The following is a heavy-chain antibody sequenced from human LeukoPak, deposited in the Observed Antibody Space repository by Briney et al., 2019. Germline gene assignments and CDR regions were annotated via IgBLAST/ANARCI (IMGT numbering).Heavy chain of an antibody. Sequence: PGGSLRLSCAASGFTFSSYAMSWVRQAPGKGLEWVSVISGTGGSTNHADSVKGRFTISRDNSKNTLYLQMNSLRAEDTAVYYCAKESGDDSSGYYEVFDYWGQGTLATVSS. D-gene: IGHD3-22*01. V-gene: IGHV3-23*01. J-gene: IGHJ4*02. CDR3: AKESGDDSSGYYEVFDY. CDR1: GFTFSSYA. CDR2: ISGTGGST.